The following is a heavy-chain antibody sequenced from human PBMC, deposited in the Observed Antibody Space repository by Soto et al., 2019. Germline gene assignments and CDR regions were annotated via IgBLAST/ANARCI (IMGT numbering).Heavy chain of an antibody. CDR2: ISYDGSNK. CDR3: AKDRAKILVWFGGSSFDP. Sequence: GGSLRLSCAASGFTFSSYGMHWVRQAPGKGLEWVAVISYDGSNKYYADSVKGRFTISRDNSKNTLYLQMNSLRAEDTAVYYCAKDRAKILVWFGGSSFDPWGQGTLVTVSS. D-gene: IGHD3-10*01. J-gene: IGHJ5*02. V-gene: IGHV3-30*18. CDR1: GFTFSSYG.